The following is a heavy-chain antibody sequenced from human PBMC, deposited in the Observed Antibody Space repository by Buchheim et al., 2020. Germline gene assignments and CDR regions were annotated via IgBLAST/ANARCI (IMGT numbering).Heavy chain of an antibody. CDR3: AKSDIVLMVNEYYFDY. CDR1: GFTFSSYG. D-gene: IGHD2-8*01. CDR2: ISYDGSNK. Sequence: QVQLVESGGGVVQPGRSLRLSCAASGFTFSSYGMHWVRQAPGKGLEWVAVISYDGSNKYYADSVKGRFTISRDNSKNTLYLQMNSLRAEDTAVYYCAKSDIVLMVNEYYFDYWGQGTL. J-gene: IGHJ4*02. V-gene: IGHV3-30*18.